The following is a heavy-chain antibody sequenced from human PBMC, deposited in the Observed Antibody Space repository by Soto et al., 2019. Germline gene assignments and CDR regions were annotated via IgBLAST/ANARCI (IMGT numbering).Heavy chain of an antibody. CDR1: GGSMSGYH. CDR3: ARDSVSRTLFDY. V-gene: IGHV4-4*07. D-gene: IGHD3-10*01. J-gene: IGHJ4*02. CDR2: VHSTGST. Sequence: QVELQESGPRLVRPSETLYLTCTVSGGSMSGYHWSWVRQPAGKGLEWIGRVHSTGSTDYNPSVESRITVSLDTSKKQFSLKLRSVTAADTALYVCARDSVSRTLFDYWGQGLLVNVSS.